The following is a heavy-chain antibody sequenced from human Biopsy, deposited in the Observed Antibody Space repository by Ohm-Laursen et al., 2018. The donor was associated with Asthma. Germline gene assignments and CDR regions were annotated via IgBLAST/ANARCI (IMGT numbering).Heavy chain of an antibody. CDR2: LIPVLGTA. V-gene: IGHV1-69*01. CDR3: AIENSHYYGTGRLAKDWFAP. CDR1: GYTFSSYA. Sequence: SSVKVSCKISGYTFSSYAISWVRQAPRQGLEWMGGLIPVLGTADYAPMFEGRVTITADESTSTAYLELTSLRFEDTAVYYCAIENSHYYGTGRLAKDWFAPWGQGTLVTVSS. D-gene: IGHD3-10*01. J-gene: IGHJ5*02.